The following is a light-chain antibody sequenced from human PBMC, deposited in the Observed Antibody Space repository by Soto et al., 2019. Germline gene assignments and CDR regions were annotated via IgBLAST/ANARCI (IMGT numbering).Light chain of an antibody. Sequence: DIQMTQSPPTLSAFVGDRVTITCRASHNIERWMAWYQQKPGKAPSLLIFDASTLHSGVPSRFSGSGSGTDFTLTISSLQPDDFATYYCQQFAISTTFGQGTKVDIK. CDR1: HNIERW. CDR2: DAS. J-gene: IGKJ1*01. V-gene: IGKV1-5*01. CDR3: QQFAISTT.